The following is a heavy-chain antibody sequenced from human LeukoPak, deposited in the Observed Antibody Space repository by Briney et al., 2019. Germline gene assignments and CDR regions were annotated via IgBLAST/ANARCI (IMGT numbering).Heavy chain of an antibody. J-gene: IGHJ4*02. CDR3: ATPSNFSGWPPFDY. Sequence: AVNVSCKASVWTFSSYAISWLGQAPAQEGEWMGRIMPILGIANYAQKFQGRVTITADRSTSTAYMELSSLRSEDTAVYYCATPSNFSGWPPFDYWGQGTLVTVSS. CDR2: IMPILGIA. V-gene: IGHV1-69*04. D-gene: IGHD6-19*01. CDR1: VWTFSSYA.